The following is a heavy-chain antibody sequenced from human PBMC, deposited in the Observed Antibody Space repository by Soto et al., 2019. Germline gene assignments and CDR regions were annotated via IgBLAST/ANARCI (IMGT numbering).Heavy chain of an antibody. V-gene: IGHV2-26*01. D-gene: IGHD3-9*01. J-gene: IGHJ4*02. Sequence: QVTLKESGPVLVKPTETLTLTCTVSGFSLSNVRMGVSWIRQPPGKALEWLAHIFSNDEKSYRTSLKSRLTISKDTSKSQVVLTMTSMDPLDAGTYYCARIYHDFLTGIVWDCWGKGTLVTVSS. CDR3: ARIYHDFLTGIVWDC. CDR2: IFSNDEK. CDR1: GFSLSNVRMG.